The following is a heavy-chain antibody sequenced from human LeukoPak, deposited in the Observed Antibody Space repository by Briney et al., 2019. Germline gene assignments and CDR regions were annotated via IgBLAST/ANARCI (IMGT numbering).Heavy chain of an antibody. J-gene: IGHJ1*01. Sequence: ASVKVSCKASGYTFSSYYVHWVRQAPGQGLEWMGIIKPSGGGTSYALKFQGRVTLTRDTSTSTAYMELSSLRSEDTAVYYCARDHFDSSGYHHLLGYFEHWGQGTLVTVSS. CDR2: IKPSGGGT. D-gene: IGHD3-22*01. CDR3: ARDHFDSSGYHHLLGYFEH. V-gene: IGHV1-46*01. CDR1: GYTFSSYY.